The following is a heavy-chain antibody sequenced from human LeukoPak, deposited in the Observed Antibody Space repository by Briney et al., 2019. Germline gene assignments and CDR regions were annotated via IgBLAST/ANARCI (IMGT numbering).Heavy chain of an antibody. CDR2: TYYRSKLYN. CDR1: GDIVSSNSAA. Sequence: SQTLSLTCAISGDIVSSNSAAWNWIRQSPSRGLEWLVRTYYRSKLYNDYAVSVKSRITINPDTSKNQFSLQLNSVTPEDTAVYYCARDGDYYDSSGPRGYFQHWGQGTLVTVSS. D-gene: IGHD3-22*01. J-gene: IGHJ1*01. V-gene: IGHV6-1*01. CDR3: ARDGDYYDSSGPRGYFQH.